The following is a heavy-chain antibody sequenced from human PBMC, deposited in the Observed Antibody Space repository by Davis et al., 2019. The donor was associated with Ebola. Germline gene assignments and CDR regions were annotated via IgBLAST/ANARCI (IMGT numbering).Heavy chain of an antibody. Sequence: GESLKISCVAPGFTFSNHAMHLVRQAPGKGLEWVAVTSHNERERFYGESVQGRFTISRDNSENVLYLQMDSLRPDDTAIYFCARALHDEVLDYWGQGTPVTVSS. J-gene: IGHJ4*02. CDR1: GFTFSNHA. CDR2: TSHNERER. V-gene: IGHV3-30*04. CDR3: ARALHDEVLDY. D-gene: IGHD1-1*01.